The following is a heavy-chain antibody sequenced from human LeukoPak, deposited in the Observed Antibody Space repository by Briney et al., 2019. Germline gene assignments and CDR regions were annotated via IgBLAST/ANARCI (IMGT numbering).Heavy chain of an antibody. D-gene: IGHD6-13*01. Sequence: SETLSLTCTVSGGSISSGGYYWSWIRQPPGKGLEWIGYIYHSGSTYYNPSLKSRVTISVDRSKNQFSLKLSSVTAADTAVYYCASSIAAAGTGVYWGQGTLVTVSS. V-gene: IGHV4-30-2*01. J-gene: IGHJ4*02. CDR2: IYHSGST. CDR3: ASSIAAAGTGVY. CDR1: GGSISSGGYY.